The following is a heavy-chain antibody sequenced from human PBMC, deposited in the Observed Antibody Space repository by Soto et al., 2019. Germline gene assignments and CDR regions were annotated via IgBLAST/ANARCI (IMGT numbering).Heavy chain of an antibody. V-gene: IGHV3-9*01. CDR2: ISANGDNV. D-gene: IGHD4-17*01. J-gene: IGHJ4*02. CDR1: GFTVSSNY. CDR3: AKDMKWGGMTTIHYFDS. Sequence: GGSLRLSCAASGFTVSSNYMSWVRQAPGKGPEWVSGISANGDNVDYADSVKGRFTVSRDNAKNSLFLQMNSLRPEDTALYYCAKDMKWGGMTTIHYFDSWGQGTQVTAPQ.